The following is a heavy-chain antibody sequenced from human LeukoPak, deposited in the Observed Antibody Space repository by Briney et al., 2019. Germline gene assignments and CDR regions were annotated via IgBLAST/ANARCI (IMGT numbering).Heavy chain of an antibody. CDR3: AREAIFGGYFDY. J-gene: IGHJ4*02. CDR1: GGSISSYY. CDR2: IYYSGST. D-gene: IGHD3-3*01. Sequence: SETLSLTCTVSGGSISSYYWSWIRQPPGKGLEWIGYIYYSGSTNYNPSLKSRVTISVDTSKNQFSLKLSSVTAADTAVYYCAREAIFGGYFDYWGQGTLVTVSS. V-gene: IGHV4-59*01.